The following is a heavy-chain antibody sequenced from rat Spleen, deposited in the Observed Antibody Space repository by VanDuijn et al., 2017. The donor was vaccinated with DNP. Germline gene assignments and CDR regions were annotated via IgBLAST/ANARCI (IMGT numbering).Heavy chain of an antibody. CDR3: ATATH. J-gene: IGHJ2*01. CDR2: ISPSGRST. D-gene: IGHD3-1*01. Sequence: EVQLVEFGGGSVQPGRSLKLSCAASGFTFSNYGMHWIRQAPTKGLEWVASISPSGRSTYYRDSVKGRFTISRENAKSTLYLQMDSLRSEDTATYYCATATHWGQGVMVTVSS. CDR1: GFTFSNYG. V-gene: IGHV5-19*01.